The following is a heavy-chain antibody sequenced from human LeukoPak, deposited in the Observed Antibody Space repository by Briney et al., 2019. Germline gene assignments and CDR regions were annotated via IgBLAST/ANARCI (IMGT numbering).Heavy chain of an antibody. J-gene: IGHJ4*02. CDR1: GFTFSNYW. CDR2: INSDGIST. D-gene: IGHD1-26*01. Sequence: GGSLRLSCAASGFTFSNYWMHWVRQAPGKGLVWVSRINSDGISTGYADSVKGRFTISRDNAKNSLYLQMNSLRAEDTAVYYCARLVVGAPDYWGQGILVTVSS. CDR3: ARLVVGAPDY. V-gene: IGHV3-74*01.